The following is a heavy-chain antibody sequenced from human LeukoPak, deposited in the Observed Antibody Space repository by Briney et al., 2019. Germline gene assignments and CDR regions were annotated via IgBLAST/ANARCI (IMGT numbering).Heavy chain of an antibody. CDR3: ARDRVLLADGMDV. D-gene: IGHD3-10*01. J-gene: IGHJ6*02. CDR2: IYSGGST. CDR1: GFTVSSNY. Sequence: GGSLRRSCAASGFTVSSNYMSWVRQAPGKGLEWVSVIYSGGSTYYADSVKGRFTISRHHSKNTLYLQMNSLRAEDTAVYYCARDRVLLADGMDVWGQGTTVTVSS. V-gene: IGHV3-53*04.